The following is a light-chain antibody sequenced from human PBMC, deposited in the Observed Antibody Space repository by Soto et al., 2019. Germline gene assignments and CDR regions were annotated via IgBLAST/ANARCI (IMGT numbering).Light chain of an antibody. V-gene: IGLV2-14*01. CDR3: SSHTSGGTRV. CDR1: SSDVGGYDY. J-gene: IGLJ1*01. Sequence: QSVLTQPASVSGSPGQSIAISCTGTSSDVGGYDYVSWYQQQPDKAPKLMIYEVTQRPSGVSNRFSGSKSGNTASLTISGLQAEDEADYYCSSHTSGGTRVFGTGTKVTVL. CDR2: EVT.